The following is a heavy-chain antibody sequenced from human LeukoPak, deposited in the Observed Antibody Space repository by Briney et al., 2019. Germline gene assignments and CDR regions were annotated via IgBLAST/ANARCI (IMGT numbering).Heavy chain of an antibody. D-gene: IGHD5-18*01. CDR2: IDWDDDK. CDR1: GFSLSTSGMC. J-gene: IGHJ6*02. V-gene: IGHV2-70*11. CDR3: ACRQGYSYGSAYYYYYGMDV. Sequence: SGPTLVNPTQTLTLTCTSSGFSLSTSGMCVSWIRQPPGKALEWLARIDWDDDKYYSTSLKTRLTISKDTSKNQVVLTMTNMDPVDTATYYCACRQGYSYGSAYYYYYGMDVWGQGTTVTVSS.